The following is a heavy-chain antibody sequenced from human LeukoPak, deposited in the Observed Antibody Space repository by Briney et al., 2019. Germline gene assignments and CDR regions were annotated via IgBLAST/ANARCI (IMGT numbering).Heavy chain of an antibody. CDR3: ARLKVRDIVVVPAAPDGPSDAFDI. CDR2: IYHSGST. CDR1: GGSISSGGYY. Sequence: SETLSLTCTVSGGSISSGGYYWSWIRQPPGKGLEWIGYIYHSGSTYYNPSLKSRVTISVDRSKNQFSLKLSSVTAADTAVYYCARLKVRDIVVVPAAPDGPSDAFDIWGQGTMVTVSS. D-gene: IGHD2-2*01. J-gene: IGHJ3*02. V-gene: IGHV4-30-2*01.